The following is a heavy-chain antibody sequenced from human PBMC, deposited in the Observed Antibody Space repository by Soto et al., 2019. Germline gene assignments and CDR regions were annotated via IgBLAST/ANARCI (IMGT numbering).Heavy chain of an antibody. CDR2: IYYSGST. J-gene: IGHJ5*02. CDR1: GGSISSGGYY. CDR3: ARDHYDFWSGYSDQWFDP. V-gene: IGHV4-61*08. Sequence: SETLSLTCTVSGGSISSGGYYWSWIRQHPGKGLEWIGYIYYSGSTNYNPSLKSRVTISVDTSKNQFSLKLSSVTAADTAVYYCARDHYDFWSGYSDQWFDPWGQGTLVTVSS. D-gene: IGHD3-3*01.